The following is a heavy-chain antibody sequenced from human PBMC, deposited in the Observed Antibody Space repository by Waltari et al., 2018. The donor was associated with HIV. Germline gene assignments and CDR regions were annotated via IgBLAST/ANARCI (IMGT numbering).Heavy chain of an antibody. CDR2: IKQDGSEK. CDR3: VRRRCTSTSCFFDY. CDR1: GFTFSNYW. V-gene: IGHV3-7*01. Sequence: EVHLVESGGGLVQPGGSLRLSCAASGFTFSNYWMSWVRQAPGKGLEWVANIKQDGSEKDYVDSVKGLVTISRDNAKDSLFLQMNSLRGEDTAVYYCVRRRCTSTSCFFDYWGQGTLVTVS. J-gene: IGHJ4*02. D-gene: IGHD2-2*01.